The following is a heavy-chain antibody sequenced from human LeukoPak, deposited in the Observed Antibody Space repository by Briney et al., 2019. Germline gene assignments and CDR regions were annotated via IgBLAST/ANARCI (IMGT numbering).Heavy chain of an antibody. J-gene: IGHJ4*02. CDR3: AGYGFYPY. V-gene: IGHV3-48*01. CDR1: GFSVLTYD. D-gene: IGHD2/OR15-2a*01. Sequence: PGGSLRLSCAASGFSVLTYDMHWVRQAPGEGPEWIAYFGISGIIYYADSVRGRFTISRDSAKNSLFLQMNSLRVDDTAIYYCAGYGFYPYWGQGTPVIVSS. CDR2: FGISGII.